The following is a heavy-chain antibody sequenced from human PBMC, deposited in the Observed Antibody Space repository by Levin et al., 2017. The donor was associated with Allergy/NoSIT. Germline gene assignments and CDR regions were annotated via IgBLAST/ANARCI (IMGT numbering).Heavy chain of an antibody. Sequence: ASVKVSCAASGFTFSTHGMSWVRQAPGKGLEWVSTISGSGSSRYYAESVKGRFTISRDNSKNTLFLQMNSLRAEDTALYYCTKGGWLTQTDSWGQGTLVSVSS. CDR1: GFTFSTHG. CDR3: TKGGWLTQTDS. V-gene: IGHV3-23*01. D-gene: IGHD6-19*01. J-gene: IGHJ5*01. CDR2: ISGSGSSR.